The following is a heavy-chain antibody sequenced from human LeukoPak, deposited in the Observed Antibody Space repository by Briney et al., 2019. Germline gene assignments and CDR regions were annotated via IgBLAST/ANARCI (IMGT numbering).Heavy chain of an antibody. V-gene: IGHV3-11*01. CDR1: GFTFSDYY. D-gene: IGHD4-11*01. CDR3: AREGQDYRFYYYYMDV. J-gene: IGHJ6*03. CDR2: ISSSGSTI. Sequence: PGGSLRLSCAASGFTFSDYYMSWIRQAPGKGLEWVSYISSSGSTIYYADSVKGRFTISRDNAKNSLYLQMNSLRAEDTAVYYCAREGQDYRFYYYYMDVWGKRTTVTVSS.